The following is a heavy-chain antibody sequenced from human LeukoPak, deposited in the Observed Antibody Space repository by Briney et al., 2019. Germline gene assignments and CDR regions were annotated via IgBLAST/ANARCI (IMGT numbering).Heavy chain of an antibody. Sequence: PSEALSLTCTVSGASISSYYWSWIRQPPGKGLEWIGYIYYSGSTNYNPSLKSRVTISVDTSKNQFSLKLSSVTAAHTAVYYCARESRATHFDYWGQGTLVTVTS. J-gene: IGHJ4*02. CDR2: IYYSGST. CDR1: GASISSYY. CDR3: ARESRATHFDY. V-gene: IGHV4-59*01.